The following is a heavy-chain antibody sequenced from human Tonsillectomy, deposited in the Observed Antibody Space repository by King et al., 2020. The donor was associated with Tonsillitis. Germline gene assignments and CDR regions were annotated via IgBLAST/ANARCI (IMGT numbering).Heavy chain of an antibody. Sequence: VQLVESGGGVVQPGRSLRLSCAASGFTFSNYAMHWVRQAPGRGLEWVTVMSHDGSDKYYADSVKGRFTISRDNSKNRLFLQMNSLSTEDTAVYYCASDLGDYAFYYWGPGALVTVSS. J-gene: IGHJ4*02. V-gene: IGHV3-30-3*01. D-gene: IGHD4-17*01. CDR2: MSHDGSDK. CDR3: ASDLGDYAFYY. CDR1: GFTFSNYA.